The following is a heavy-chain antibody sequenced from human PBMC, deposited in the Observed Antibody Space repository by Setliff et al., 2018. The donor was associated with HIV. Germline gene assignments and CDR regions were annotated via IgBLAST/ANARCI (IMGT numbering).Heavy chain of an antibody. V-gene: IGHV4-39*07. D-gene: IGHD4-17*01. J-gene: IGHJ4*02. CDR3: AAKKSGDYPFN. Sequence: PSETLSLTCTVSGGSISSTTYWWGWIRQPPGKGLEWIGSIYYSGSTYYNPSLKSRVTISVDTSKNQFSLKVGSVTAADTAVYYCAAKKSGDYPFNWGQGTLVTVSS. CDR1: GGSISSTTYW. CDR2: IYYSGST.